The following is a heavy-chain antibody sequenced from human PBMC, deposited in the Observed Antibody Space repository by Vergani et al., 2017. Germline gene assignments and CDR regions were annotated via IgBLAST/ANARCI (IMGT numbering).Heavy chain of an antibody. CDR1: GFTFSSYA. Sequence: EVQLLESGGGLVQPGGSLRLSCAASGFTFSSYAMSWVRQAPGKGLEWVSSISSSSSYIYYADSVKGRFTISRDNAKNSLYLQMNSLRAEDTAVYYCARDRRYYYDSSGPDYWGQGTLVTVSS. CDR2: ISSSSSYI. CDR3: ARDRRYYYDSSGPDY. V-gene: IGHV3-21*01. D-gene: IGHD3-22*01. J-gene: IGHJ4*02.